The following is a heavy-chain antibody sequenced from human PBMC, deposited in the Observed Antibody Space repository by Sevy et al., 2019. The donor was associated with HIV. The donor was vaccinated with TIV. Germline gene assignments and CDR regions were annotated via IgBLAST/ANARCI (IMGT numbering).Heavy chain of an antibody. Sequence: GGSLRLSCIASEFTFNTYTMNWVRQAPGKGLEWVSSISGSANYIYYADSVKGRFTISRDNAKNSLFLQMNSLRVEDTAVYYCARPYGSGSWEAFDIWGQGTMVTVSS. CDR2: ISGSANYI. V-gene: IGHV3-21*06. J-gene: IGHJ3*02. CDR3: ARPYGSGSWEAFDI. CDR1: EFTFNTYT. D-gene: IGHD3-10*01.